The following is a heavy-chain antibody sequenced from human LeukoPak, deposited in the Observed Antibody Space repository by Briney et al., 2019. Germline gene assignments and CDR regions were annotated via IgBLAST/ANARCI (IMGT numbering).Heavy chain of an antibody. V-gene: IGHV1-2*02. CDR2: INPNSGGT. J-gene: IGHJ3*02. D-gene: IGHD3-9*01. Sequence: ASVKGSCKASGYTFIGYYMHWVRQAPGHGLGWMGWINPNSGGTNYAQKFQGRVTMTRDTSIRTAYMEVSRLRSDDTAVYYCARVGLRYFDWAQVATDAFDIWGQGTMVTVSS. CDR1: GYTFIGYY. CDR3: ARVGLRYFDWAQVATDAFDI.